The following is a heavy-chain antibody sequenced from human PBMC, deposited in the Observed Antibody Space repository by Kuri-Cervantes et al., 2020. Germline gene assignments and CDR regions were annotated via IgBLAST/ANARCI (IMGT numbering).Heavy chain of an antibody. CDR2: ISYDGSNK. J-gene: IGHJ5*02. CDR1: GFTFSSYG. V-gene: IGHV3-30*18. Sequence: GGSLRLSCAASGFTFSSYGMHWVRQAPGKGLEWVAVISYDGSNKYYADSVKGRFTISRDNSKNMLFLQMNSLRAEDTAVYYCAKASSSGPGWFDAWGQGTLVTVSS. CDR3: AKASSSGPGWFDA. D-gene: IGHD6-25*01.